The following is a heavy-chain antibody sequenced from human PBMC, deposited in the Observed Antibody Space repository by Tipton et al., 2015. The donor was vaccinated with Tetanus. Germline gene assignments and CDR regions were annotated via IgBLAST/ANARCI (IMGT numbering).Heavy chain of an antibody. D-gene: IGHD3-10*01. V-gene: IGHV1-46*04. CDR2: INPSGGYT. Sequence: QSGAEVKKPGASVNISCKASGYTFTSHYVHWVRQAPGQGLEWMGMINPSGGYTRSAQTLQGRVKVTRDTSTTTVYMELSSLRPGDTAVYYCARERGKRGNAFDLWGQGTMVAVSS. CDR1: GYTFTSHY. CDR3: ARERGKRGNAFDL. J-gene: IGHJ3*01.